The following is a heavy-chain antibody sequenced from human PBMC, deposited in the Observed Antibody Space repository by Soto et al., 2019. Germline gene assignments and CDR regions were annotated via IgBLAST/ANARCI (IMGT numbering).Heavy chain of an antibody. V-gene: IGHV3-23*01. CDR2: ISDSDGRT. J-gene: IGHJ3*01. CDR3: AKSRFSIDAFDL. CDR1: GFTFSKST. Sequence: EAQLLESGGGLVQPGGSLRLSCVASGFTFSKSTMTWVRQAPGKGLEWVSGISDSDGRTYYADSVKGRLTISRDDSKNTMYLQMNSVRAEDTAMYYCAKSRFSIDAFDLWGQGTMVTVSS. D-gene: IGHD3-16*01.